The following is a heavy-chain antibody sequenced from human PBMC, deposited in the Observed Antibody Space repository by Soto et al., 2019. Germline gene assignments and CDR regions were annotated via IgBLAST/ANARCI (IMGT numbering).Heavy chain of an antibody. CDR1: GGTISSYY. CDR2: IYYSGRT. D-gene: IGHD4-17*01. CDR3: ARRIATVTPIYYYYYMDV. V-gene: IGHV4-59*08. Sequence: SETLSLTCTASGGTISSYYWSWIRQPPGKGLEWIGYIYYSGRTNYNPSLKSRVTISVDTSKNQFSLKLSSVTAADTAVYYCARRIATVTPIYYYYYMDVWGKGTTVTVSS. J-gene: IGHJ6*03.